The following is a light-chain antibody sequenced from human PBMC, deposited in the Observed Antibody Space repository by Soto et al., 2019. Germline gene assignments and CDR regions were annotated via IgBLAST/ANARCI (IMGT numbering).Light chain of an antibody. Sequence: EIVLTQSPGTLSLSPRERATLSCRASQSVSSSYLAWYHQKPGQAPTHLIYGASSRATGIPDRFSGSGSGRDLTLTISRLEPEDFAVYYCQQYGSSPTFGQGTKVEIK. CDR1: QSVSSSY. J-gene: IGKJ1*01. V-gene: IGKV3-20*01. CDR2: GAS. CDR3: QQYGSSPT.